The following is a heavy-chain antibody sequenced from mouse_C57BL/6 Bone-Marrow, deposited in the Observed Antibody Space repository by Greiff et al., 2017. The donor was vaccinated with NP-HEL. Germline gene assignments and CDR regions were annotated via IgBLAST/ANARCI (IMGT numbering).Heavy chain of an antibody. CDR3: TRGYYDYDGGWYFDY. D-gene: IGHD2-4*01. Sequence: EVKLMESGGGLVQPGGSMKLSCAASGFTFSDAWMDWVRQSPEKGLEWVAEIRNKANNHATYYAESVKGRFTISRDDSKSSVYLQMNSLRAEDTGIYYCTRGYYDYDGGWYFDYRGQGTTLTVSS. CDR2: IRNKANNHAT. CDR1: GFTFSDAW. V-gene: IGHV6-6*01. J-gene: IGHJ2*01.